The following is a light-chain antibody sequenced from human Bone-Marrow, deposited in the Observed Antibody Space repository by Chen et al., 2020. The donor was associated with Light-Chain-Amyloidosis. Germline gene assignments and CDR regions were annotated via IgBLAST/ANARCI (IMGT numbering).Light chain of an antibody. V-gene: IGLV1-51*02. CDR1: NSNIGINY. CDR3: ATWDSSLTVWM. Sequence: QSVLTQPPSISAAPGPKATIACSLSNSNIGINYVSWYQQLPGTSPQLLNYENNQRPSEIPDRFAGSKSGTSATLGVAGLQTGDEADYYCATWDSSLTVWMFGGGTKLTVL. CDR2: ENN. J-gene: IGLJ3*02.